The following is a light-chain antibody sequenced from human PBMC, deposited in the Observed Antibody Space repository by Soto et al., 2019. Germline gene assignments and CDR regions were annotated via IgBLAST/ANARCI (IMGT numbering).Light chain of an antibody. J-gene: IGKJ3*01. Sequence: EIVLTQSPGTLSLSPGERATLSCRASQSVSSSYLDWYQQKPGQAPRLLIYGASSRATGIPDRFSGSGSGTDFTLTISRLEPEDFAVYYCQQYGSSPFTFGPGTKVYIK. CDR2: GAS. CDR1: QSVSSSY. CDR3: QQYGSSPFT. V-gene: IGKV3-20*01.